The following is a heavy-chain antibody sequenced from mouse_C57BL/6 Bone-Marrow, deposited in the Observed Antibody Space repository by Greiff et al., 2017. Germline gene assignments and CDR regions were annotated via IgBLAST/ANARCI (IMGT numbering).Heavy chain of an antibody. CDR3: ARGEGFDY. CDR1: GYTFTSYW. CDR2: IYPSDSET. Sequence: QVQLQQPGAELVRPGSSVKLSCKASGYTFTSYWMDWVKQRPGQGLEWIGNIYPSDSETHYNQKFKDKATLTVDKSSSTAYMQLRSLTSEDSAVYYCARGEGFDYWGQGTTLTVSS. J-gene: IGHJ2*01. V-gene: IGHV1-61*01.